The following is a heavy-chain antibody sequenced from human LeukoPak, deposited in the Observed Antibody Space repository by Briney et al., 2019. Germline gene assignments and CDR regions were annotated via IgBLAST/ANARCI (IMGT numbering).Heavy chain of an antibody. CDR2: ISGSGGST. CDR3: AKELDYYGSGIPVPYYYYYGMDV. D-gene: IGHD3-10*01. V-gene: IGHV3-23*01. CDR1: GFTFSSYA. Sequence: GGSLRLSCAASGFTFSSYAMSWVRQAPGKGLEWVSAISGSGGSTYYADSGKGRFTISRDNSKKTLYLQMNSLRAEDTAVYYCAKELDYYGSGIPVPYYYYYGMDVWGQGTTVTVSS. J-gene: IGHJ6*02.